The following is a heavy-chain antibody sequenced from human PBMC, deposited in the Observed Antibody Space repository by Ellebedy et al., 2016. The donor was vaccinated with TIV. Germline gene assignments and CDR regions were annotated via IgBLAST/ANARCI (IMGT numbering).Heavy chain of an antibody. J-gene: IGHJ4*02. Sequence: GESLKISCAASGFTVSNNYMNWVRQAPGKGLEWVSVVYSGGNTDYADSVKGRFTISRDDSKNTLYLQMNSLRAEDTAVYYCAREGLLITSVAGLDYWGQGTLVTVSS. CDR1: GFTVSNNY. D-gene: IGHD3-22*01. CDR2: VYSGGNT. CDR3: AREGLLITSVAGLDY. V-gene: IGHV3-53*01.